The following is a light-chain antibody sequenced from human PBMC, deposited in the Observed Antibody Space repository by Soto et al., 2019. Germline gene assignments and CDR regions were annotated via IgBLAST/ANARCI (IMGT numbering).Light chain of an antibody. CDR3: SSYTSSSTEV. V-gene: IGLV2-14*03. J-gene: IGLJ1*01. Sequence: QSALTQPASVSGSPGQSIAISCTGTSSDVGAYIYVSWYQHHPGKAPKLILYDVSARPSGVSDRFSGSKSGNTASLTISGLQPDDEADYYCSSYTSSSTEVFGTGTKLTVL. CDR1: SSDVGAYIY. CDR2: DVS.